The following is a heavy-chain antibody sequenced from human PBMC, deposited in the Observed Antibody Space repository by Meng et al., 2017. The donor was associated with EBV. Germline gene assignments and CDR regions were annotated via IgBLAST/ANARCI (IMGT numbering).Heavy chain of an antibody. J-gene: IGHJ4*02. CDR2: IYHSGST. Sequence: QVRLQESGPGRWNPSGPLSLTWGFSGGSISSSNWWSWVRQPPGKGLEWIGEIYHSGSTNYNPSLKSRVTISVDKSKNQFSLKLSSVTAADTAVYYCARRSLDYYDSSGFDYWGQGTLVTVSS. CDR3: ARRSLDYYDSSGFDY. V-gene: IGHV4-4*02. D-gene: IGHD3-22*01. CDR1: GGSISSSNW.